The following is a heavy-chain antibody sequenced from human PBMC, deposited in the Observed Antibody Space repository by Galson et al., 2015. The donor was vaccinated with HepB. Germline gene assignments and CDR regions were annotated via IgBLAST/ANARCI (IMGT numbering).Heavy chain of an antibody. Sequence: QSGAEVKKPGESLKITCKGSGYSFTSYWIGWVRQMPGKGLEWMGIIYPGDSDTRYSPSFQGQVTISADKSISTAYLQWSSLKASDTAMYYCARHSWRVVDPVGAYYYYGMDVWGQGTTVTVSS. CDR2: IYPGDSDT. D-gene: IGHD3-22*01. V-gene: IGHV5-51*01. J-gene: IGHJ6*02. CDR3: ARHSWRVVDPVGAYYYYGMDV. CDR1: GYSFTSYW.